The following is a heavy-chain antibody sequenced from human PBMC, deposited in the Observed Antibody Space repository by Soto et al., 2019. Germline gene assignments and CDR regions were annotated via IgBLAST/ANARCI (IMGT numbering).Heavy chain of an antibody. D-gene: IGHD5-18*01. V-gene: IGHV3-23*01. CDR3: ATPPFREMATAYYVNY. J-gene: IGHJ4*02. CDR1: GFTFSTYA. CDR2: LSGSGVSR. Sequence: EVRLLESGGDLVQPGGSLRLSCAASGFTFSTYAMGWVRQAPGKGLEWVSALSGSGVSRYYAGSVKGRFTISRDNSKNTLYLQMNSLKAEDTAVYFCATPPFREMATAYYVNYWGQGTLVTVSS.